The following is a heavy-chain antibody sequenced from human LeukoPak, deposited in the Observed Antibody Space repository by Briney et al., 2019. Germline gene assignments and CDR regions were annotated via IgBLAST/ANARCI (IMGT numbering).Heavy chain of an antibody. V-gene: IGHV3-23*01. CDR2: ISTGGDHT. CDR1: GFPFSSYA. Sequence: GSLILSCAASGFPFSSYAMSWVRPAPGKGLEWVSSISTGGDHTPYADSVRGRFAISRDNSNNTLYLQMNSLRAEDTAVYYCAKWARSVAASGERDYWGQGILVTVSS. J-gene: IGHJ4*02. D-gene: IGHD1-26*01. CDR3: AKWARSVAASGERDY.